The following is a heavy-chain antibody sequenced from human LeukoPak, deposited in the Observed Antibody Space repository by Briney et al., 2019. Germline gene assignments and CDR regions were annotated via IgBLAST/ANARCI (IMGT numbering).Heavy chain of an antibody. CDR2: IYHSGST. CDR1: GGSISSGGYY. V-gene: IGHV4-30-2*01. Sequence: PSETLSLTCTVSGGSISSGGYYWSWIRQPPGKGLEWIGYIYHSGSTYYNPSLKSRVTISVDRSKNQFSLKLSSVTAADTAVYYCARDPRNYDFWSGVPGVSDAFDIWGQGTMVTVSS. D-gene: IGHD3-3*01. J-gene: IGHJ3*02. CDR3: ARDPRNYDFWSGVPGVSDAFDI.